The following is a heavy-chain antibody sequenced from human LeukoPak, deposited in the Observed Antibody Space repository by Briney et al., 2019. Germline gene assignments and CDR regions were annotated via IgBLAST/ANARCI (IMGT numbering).Heavy chain of an antibody. V-gene: IGHV3-48*02. CDR2: ISTGTI. J-gene: IGHJ4*02. CDR1: GFSFSTYS. CDR3: ARDAKWAFDY. Sequence: GGSLRLSCAASGFSFSTYSMNWVRQAPGKGLEWVSYISTGTILYADSVKGRSTISRDNAKNSLFLQMNSLRDEDTAVYYCARDAKWAFDYWGQGTLVTVSS. D-gene: IGHD1-26*01.